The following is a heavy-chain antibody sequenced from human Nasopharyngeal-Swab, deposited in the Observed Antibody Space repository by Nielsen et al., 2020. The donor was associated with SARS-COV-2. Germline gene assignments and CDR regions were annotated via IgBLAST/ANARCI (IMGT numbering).Heavy chain of an antibody. D-gene: IGHD4-17*01. Sequence: SETLSLTCTVSGGSISHYYWSWVRQPPGKALEWIGYIYYTGITDYSPSLKSRVPISVATSQNQFSLELNSVTAADTAVYYCARGPAHGDYGGWYFDLWGRGTLVTVSS. CDR2: IYYTGIT. CDR1: GGSISHYY. CDR3: ARGPAHGDYGGWYFDL. V-gene: IGHV4-59*01. J-gene: IGHJ2*01.